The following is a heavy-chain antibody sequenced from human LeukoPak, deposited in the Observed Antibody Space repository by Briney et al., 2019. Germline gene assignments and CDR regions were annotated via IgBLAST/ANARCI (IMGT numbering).Heavy chain of an antibody. V-gene: IGHV1-18*01. CDR1: GYTLTSYG. Sequence: ASVKVSCKASGYTLTSYGISWVRQAPGQGLEWMGWISAYDGNTNYAQKLQGRVTMTTDTSTSTAYMELRSLRSDDTAVYYCARDTANYYDSSGYYEWGQGTLVTVSS. CDR3: ARDTANYYDSSGYYE. J-gene: IGHJ4*02. CDR2: ISAYDGNT. D-gene: IGHD3-22*01.